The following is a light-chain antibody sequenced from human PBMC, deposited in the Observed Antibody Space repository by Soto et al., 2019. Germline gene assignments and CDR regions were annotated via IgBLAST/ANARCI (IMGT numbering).Light chain of an antibody. CDR1: QSVSSY. CDR3: HQRSNWPPYT. J-gene: IGKJ2*01. V-gene: IGKV3-11*01. CDR2: GAS. Sequence: EIVLTQSPATLSLSPGDRATLSCRASQSVSSYLAWYQQKPGQAPRLLIYGASNRATGIPARFSGSGSGTDFTLTISNLEPEDFAVYYCHQRSNWPPYTFGQGTKLEIK.